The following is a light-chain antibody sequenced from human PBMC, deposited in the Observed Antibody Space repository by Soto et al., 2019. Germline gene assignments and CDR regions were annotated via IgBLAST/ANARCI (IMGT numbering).Light chain of an antibody. J-gene: IGLJ3*02. CDR1: SSNIGSNT. CDR3: APWDDSLNGWV. CDR2: SDN. Sequence: QSVLTQPPSASGTPGQRVTISCSGSSSNIGSNTVNWYQQLPVTAPKLLIYSDNQRPSGVPDRFSGSKSGTSASLAISGLQSEDEADYYCAPWDDSLNGWVFGGGTKLTVL. V-gene: IGLV1-44*01.